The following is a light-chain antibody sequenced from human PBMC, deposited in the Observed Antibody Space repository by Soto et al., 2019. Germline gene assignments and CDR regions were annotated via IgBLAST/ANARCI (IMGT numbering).Light chain of an antibody. CDR1: SSDVGSYNL. CDR2: DVS. CDR3: CSYAGSSTWV. Sequence: QSVLPQPASVSGSPGQSITISCTGTSSDVGSYNLVSWYQQHPGNAPKLMIYDVSKRPSGVSNRFSGSKSGNTASLTISGLQAEDEADYYCCSYAGSSTWVFGGGTKVTVL. V-gene: IGLV2-23*02. J-gene: IGLJ3*02.